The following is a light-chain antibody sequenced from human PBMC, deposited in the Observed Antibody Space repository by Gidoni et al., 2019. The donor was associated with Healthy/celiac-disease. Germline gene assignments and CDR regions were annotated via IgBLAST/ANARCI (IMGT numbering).Light chain of an antibody. J-gene: IGKJ4*01. Sequence: DILMTQSPDSLALSLGERATLTCKSSQSVLYSSNNKNYLAWYQQKPGQPPKLLIYWASTRESGVPDRFSGSGSGTDFTLTISSLQAEDVAVYYCQQYYSTPPTFGGGTKVEIK. CDR3: QQYYSTPPT. V-gene: IGKV4-1*01. CDR1: QSVLYSSNNKNY. CDR2: WAS.